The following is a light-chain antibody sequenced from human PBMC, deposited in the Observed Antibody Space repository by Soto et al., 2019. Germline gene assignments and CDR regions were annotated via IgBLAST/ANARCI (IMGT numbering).Light chain of an antibody. CDR2: DAS. CDR3: QQRSNWPFIFT. J-gene: IGKJ3*01. Sequence: EIVLTQSPATLSLSPGERATLSCRASQSVSSYLAWYQQKPGQAPRLLIYDASNRATGIPARFSGSGSGTDFTLTISSLEPEDFAVYYCQQRSNWPFIFTFVPGTKVDIK. V-gene: IGKV3-11*01. CDR1: QSVSSY.